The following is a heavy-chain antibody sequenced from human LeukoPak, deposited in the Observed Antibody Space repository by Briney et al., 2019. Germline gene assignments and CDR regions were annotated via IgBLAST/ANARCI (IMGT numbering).Heavy chain of an antibody. V-gene: IGHV4-39*07. D-gene: IGHD3-22*01. Sequence: PSETLSLTCTVSGGSISTSSYYWGWIRQPPGKGLECIGNIYYSGSTYYNPSLKSRVTISVDTSKNQFSLKLSSVTAADTAVYYCASLDSSGYMGAFDIWGQGTMVNVSS. CDR1: GGSISTSSYY. CDR2: IYYSGST. J-gene: IGHJ3*02. CDR3: ASLDSSGYMGAFDI.